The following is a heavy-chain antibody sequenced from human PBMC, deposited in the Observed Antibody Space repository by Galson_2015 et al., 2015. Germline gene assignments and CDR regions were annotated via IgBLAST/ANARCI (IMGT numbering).Heavy chain of an antibody. Sequence: SLRLSCAASGFTFSDYYMSWIRQAPGKGLEWVSSISSSSSYIYYADSVKGRFTISRDNAKNSLYLQMNSLRAEDTAVYYCARDYYGSGSYLADYWGQGTLVTVSS. CDR3: ARDYYGSGSYLADY. CDR2: ISSSSSYI. D-gene: IGHD3-10*01. J-gene: IGHJ4*02. CDR1: GFTFSDYY. V-gene: IGHV3-11*06.